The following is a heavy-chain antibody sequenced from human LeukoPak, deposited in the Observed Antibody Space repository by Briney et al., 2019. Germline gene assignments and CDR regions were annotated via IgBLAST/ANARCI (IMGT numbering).Heavy chain of an antibody. J-gene: IGHJ4*02. CDR2: IYHSGST. D-gene: IGHD3-9*01. CDR3: ARTLYDILTGYLYYFDY. V-gene: IGHV4-39*01. Sequence: SETLSLTCTVSGGSISSSSYYWGWIRQPPGKGLEWIGRIYHSGSTYYNPSLKSRVTISVDTSKNQFSLKLSSVTAADTAVYYCARTLYDILTGYLYYFDYWGQGTLVTVSS. CDR1: GGSISSSSYY.